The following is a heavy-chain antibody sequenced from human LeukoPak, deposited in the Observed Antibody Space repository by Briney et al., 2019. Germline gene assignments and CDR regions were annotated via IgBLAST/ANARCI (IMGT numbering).Heavy chain of an antibody. CDR2: IYTSGTT. CDR1: GGSFSTYY. J-gene: IGHJ4*02. V-gene: IGHV4-4*07. D-gene: IGHD1-26*01. CDR3: ARDRSGSYSLGYFDY. Sequence: PSETLSLTCTVSGGSFSTYYWSWIRQPAGKGLEWIGHIYTSGTTNYNPSLKSRVTMSIDTSKNQFSLKLSSITAADTAVYYCARDRSGSYSLGYFDYWGQGTLVTASS.